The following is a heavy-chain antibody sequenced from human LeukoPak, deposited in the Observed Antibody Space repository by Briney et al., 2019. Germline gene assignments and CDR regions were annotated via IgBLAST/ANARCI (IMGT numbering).Heavy chain of an antibody. CDR3: ASAGLIDCGDYGYFQH. CDR1: GYTFTGYY. V-gene: IGHV1-2*02. Sequence: ASVKVSCKASGYTFTGYYMHWVRQAPGQGLEWMGWINPNSGGTNYAQKFQGRVTMTRDTSISTAYMELSRLRSDDTAVYYCASAGLIDCGDYGYFQHWGQGTLVTVSS. J-gene: IGHJ1*01. CDR2: INPNSGGT. D-gene: IGHD4-17*01.